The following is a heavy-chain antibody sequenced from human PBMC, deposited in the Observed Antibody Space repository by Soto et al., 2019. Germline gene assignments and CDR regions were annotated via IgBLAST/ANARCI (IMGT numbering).Heavy chain of an antibody. V-gene: IGHV5-51*01. D-gene: IGHD2-2*01. J-gene: IGHJ3*02. Sequence: PGESLKISCQGSGYRFSSYCIAWVRPMPGKGLEWMGFVYPGDSNTKYSPSFQGQVTISADKSIDTAYLQWNSLKASDSAIYYCARPRSSTSWYPFDIWGQGTMVTVSS. CDR2: VYPGDSNT. CDR1: GYRFSSYC. CDR3: ARPRSSTSWYPFDI.